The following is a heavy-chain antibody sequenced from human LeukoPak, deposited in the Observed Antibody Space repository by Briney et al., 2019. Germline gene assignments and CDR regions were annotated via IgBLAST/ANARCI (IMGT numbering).Heavy chain of an antibody. CDR1: GFTFSSYS. Sequence: GGSLRLSCAASGFTFSSYSMNWARQAPGKGLEWVSYISSSSSTIYYADSVKGRFTISRDNAKNSLYLQMNSLRAEDTAVYYCARPSRYCSSTSCFDYYYYGMDVWGQGTTVTVSS. V-gene: IGHV3-48*04. D-gene: IGHD2-2*01. CDR3: ARPSRYCSSTSCFDYYYYGMDV. J-gene: IGHJ6*02. CDR2: ISSSSSTI.